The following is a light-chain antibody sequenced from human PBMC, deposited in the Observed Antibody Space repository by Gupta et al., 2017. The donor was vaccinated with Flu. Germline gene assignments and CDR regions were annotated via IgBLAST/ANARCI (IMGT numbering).Light chain of an antibody. CDR1: AFTKKY. CDR3: QTADSSATHVV. CDR2: KDT. Sequence: GQTARITCSGDAFTKKYAYWYQQKAGQAPVLVIYKDTERPSGIPARFSGSTSGTAVTLTISGVQAEDEADYYCQTADSSATHVVFGGGNKLTVL. J-gene: IGLJ3*02. V-gene: IGLV3-25*03.